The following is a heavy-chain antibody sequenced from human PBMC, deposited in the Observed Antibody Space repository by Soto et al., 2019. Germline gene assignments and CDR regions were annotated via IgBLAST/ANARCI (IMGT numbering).Heavy chain of an antibody. D-gene: IGHD3-10*01. Sequence: ASVKVYCKASGYTFTGYGISWVRQAPGQGLEWMGWISAYNGNTNYAQKLQGRVTMTTDTSTSTAYMELRSLRSDDTAVYYCASFEFGELLFSPFDYWGQGTLVTVSS. V-gene: IGHV1-18*01. CDR3: ASFEFGELLFSPFDY. J-gene: IGHJ4*02. CDR1: GYTFTGYG. CDR2: ISAYNGNT.